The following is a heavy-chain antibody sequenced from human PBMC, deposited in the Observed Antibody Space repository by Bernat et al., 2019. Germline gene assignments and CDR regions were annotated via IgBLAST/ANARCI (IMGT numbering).Heavy chain of an antibody. CDR1: GDSVTRGSYY. CDR2: IYYSGST. V-gene: IGHV4-61*01. CDR3: ARGRYYDSSGYYYRRLVRGYYFDY. Sequence: QVQLQESGPGLVKPSETLSLTCTVSGDSVTRGSYYWSWIRQPPGKGLEWLGYIYYSGSTNYNPSLKNRVTISVDTSKNQFSLKLSSVTAADTAVYYCARGRYYDSSGYYYRRLVRGYYFDYWGQGTLVTVSS. D-gene: IGHD3-22*01. J-gene: IGHJ4*02.